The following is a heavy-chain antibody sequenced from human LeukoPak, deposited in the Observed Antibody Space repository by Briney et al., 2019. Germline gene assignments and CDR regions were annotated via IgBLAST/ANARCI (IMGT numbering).Heavy chain of an antibody. J-gene: IGHJ3*02. CDR2: ISFDGGKK. D-gene: IGHD2-8*01. V-gene: IGHV3-30*18. Sequence: GGSLRPSCAASGFTFSSYGMHWVRQAPGKGLEWVALISFDGGKKYYADSVKGRFTISRDNSKNTLYLQRKSLIPDDPAVYYCAKGRQEWWTFDALDIWGQGTMVTVSS. CDR1: GFTFSSYG. CDR3: AKGRQEWWTFDALDI.